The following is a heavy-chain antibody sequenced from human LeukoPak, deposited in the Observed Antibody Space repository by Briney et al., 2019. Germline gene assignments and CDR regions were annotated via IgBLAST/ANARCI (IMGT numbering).Heavy chain of an antibody. V-gene: IGHV3-66*01. Sequence: GGSLRLSCAASGFTVSSNYMSWVRQAPGKGLEWVSFIYSGGSTYYADSVKGRFTISRDNSKNTLYLQMNSLRAEDTAVYYCARAGCSGGSCYPWYYYYGMDVWGQGTTVTVSS. J-gene: IGHJ6*02. CDR2: IYSGGST. D-gene: IGHD2-15*01. CDR1: GFTVSSNY. CDR3: ARAGCSGGSCYPWYYYYGMDV.